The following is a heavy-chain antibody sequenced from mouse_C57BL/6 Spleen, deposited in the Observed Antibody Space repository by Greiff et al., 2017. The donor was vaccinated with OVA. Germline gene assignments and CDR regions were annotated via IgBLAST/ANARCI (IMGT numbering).Heavy chain of an antibody. CDR1: GFNIKDYY. V-gene: IGHV14-1*01. D-gene: IGHD1-1*01. CDR3: TTTTVVAHWYFDV. J-gene: IGHJ1*03. CDR2: IDPEDGDT. Sequence: EVQRVESGAELVRPGASVKLSCTASGFNIKDYYMHWVKQRPEQGLEWIGRIDPEDGDTEYAPKFQGKATMTADTSSNTAYLQLSSLTSEDTAVYYCTTTTVVAHWYFDVWGTGTTVTVSS.